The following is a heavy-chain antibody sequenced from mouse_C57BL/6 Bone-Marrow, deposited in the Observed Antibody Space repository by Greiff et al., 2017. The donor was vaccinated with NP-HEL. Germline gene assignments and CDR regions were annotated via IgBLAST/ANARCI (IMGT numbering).Heavy chain of an antibody. J-gene: IGHJ3*01. V-gene: IGHV5-12*01. Sequence: DVKLVESGGGLVQPGGSLKLSCAASGFTFSDYYMYWVRQTPEKRLEWVAYISNGGGSTYYPDTVKGRFTISRDNAKNTLYLQMSRLKSEDTAMYYCARPYYSNYVKLDWGQGTLVTVSA. CDR3: ARPYYSNYVKLD. D-gene: IGHD2-5*01. CDR1: GFTFSDYY. CDR2: ISNGGGST.